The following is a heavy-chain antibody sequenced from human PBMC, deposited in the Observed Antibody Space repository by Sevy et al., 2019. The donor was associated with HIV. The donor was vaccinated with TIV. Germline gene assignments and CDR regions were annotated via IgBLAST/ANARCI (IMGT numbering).Heavy chain of an antibody. CDR3: ARTRYYYDISGYYPPFDY. J-gene: IGHJ4*02. Sequence: ASVKVSCKASGGTFSSYAISWVRQAPGQGLEWMGGIIPIFGTANYAQKFQGRVTITADESTSTAYMELSSLRSEDTAVYYCARTRYYYDISGYYPPFDYWGQGTLVTVSS. D-gene: IGHD3-22*01. V-gene: IGHV1-69*13. CDR2: IIPIFGTA. CDR1: GGTFSSYA.